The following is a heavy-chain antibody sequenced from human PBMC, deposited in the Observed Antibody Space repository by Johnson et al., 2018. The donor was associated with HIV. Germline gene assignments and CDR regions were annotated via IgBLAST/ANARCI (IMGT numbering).Heavy chain of an antibody. Sequence: VLLLESGGGLVQPGGSLRLSCAASGFTFSSYAMHWVRQAPGKGLEWVSGINWTGGSIGYADSVKGRFTISRDNAKKSLYLQMNSLRAEDTALYYCARDFVAFGECTAFDIWGQGTMVTVSS. D-gene: IGHD3-10*01. CDR2: INWTGGSI. CDR3: ARDFVAFGECTAFDI. CDR1: GFTFSSYA. J-gene: IGHJ3*02. V-gene: IGHV3-20*04.